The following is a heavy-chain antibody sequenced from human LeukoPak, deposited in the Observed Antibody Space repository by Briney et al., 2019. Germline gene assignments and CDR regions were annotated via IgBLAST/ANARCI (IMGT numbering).Heavy chain of an antibody. V-gene: IGHV1-69*06. Sequence: GASVKVSCKASGGTFSSYAISWVRQAPGQGLEWMGGIIPIFGTANYAQKFQGRVTITADKSTSTAYMELSSLRSEDTAVYYCARGLPNYDYVWGSYRYTLDYWGQGTLVTVSS. J-gene: IGHJ4*02. CDR1: GGTFSSYA. CDR3: ARGLPNYDYVWGSYRYTLDY. CDR2: IIPIFGTA. D-gene: IGHD3-16*02.